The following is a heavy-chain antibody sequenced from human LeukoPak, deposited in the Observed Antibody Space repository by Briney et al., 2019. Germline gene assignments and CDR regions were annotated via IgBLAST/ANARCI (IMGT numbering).Heavy chain of an antibody. J-gene: IGHJ4*02. D-gene: IGHD4-17*01. V-gene: IGHV3-21*01. CDR2: ISSSSSYI. CDR1: GFTFSSHS. Sequence: PGGSLRLSCAASGFTFSSHSMNWVRQAPGKGLEWVSSISSSSSYIYYADSVKGRFTISRDNAKNSLYLQMNSLRAEDTAVYYCARDRSTVTAIVSFDYWGQGTLVTVSS. CDR3: ARDRSTVTAIVSFDY.